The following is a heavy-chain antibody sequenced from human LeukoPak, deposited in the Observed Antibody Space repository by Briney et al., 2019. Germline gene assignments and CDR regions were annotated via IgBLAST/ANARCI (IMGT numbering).Heavy chain of an antibody. CDR2: ISSSSGTI. D-gene: IGHD3-10*01. J-gene: IGHJ4*02. V-gene: IGHV3-48*01. CDR1: GFTFSSYN. CDR3: GRDGRGLGNYFDY. Sequence: GGSLRLSCVASGFTFSSYNMNWVRQAPGRGLEWVSYISSSSGTIYYADSVKVRFTIHREHAKNSLYLKMNSLRAEDTAVYYVGRDGRGLGNYFDYWAQGTLVTVSS.